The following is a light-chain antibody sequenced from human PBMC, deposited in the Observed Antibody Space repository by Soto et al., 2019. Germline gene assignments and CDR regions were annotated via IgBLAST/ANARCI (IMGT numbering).Light chain of an antibody. V-gene: IGLV6-57*01. J-gene: IGLJ2*01. CDR2: ENN. CDR1: SGNIASSY. Sequence: NFMLTQPHSVSASPGKTVTISCSRSSGNIASSYVQWYQQRPGRSPTTVIFENNHRPSGVPDRFSGSIDSSSNSASLTISGLKTEDEADYYCHSYDRSSQVFGGGTKVTVL. CDR3: HSYDRSSQV.